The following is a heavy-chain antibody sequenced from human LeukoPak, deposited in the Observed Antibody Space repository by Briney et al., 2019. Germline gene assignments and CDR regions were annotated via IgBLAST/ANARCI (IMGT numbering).Heavy chain of an antibody. J-gene: IGHJ4*02. V-gene: IGHV1-18*01. Sequence: ASVKVSCKASGYTFTSQDISWVRQAPGQGLEWMGWISGYNGNTNYAEKLQGRVTMTTVTSTSTAYMELRNLRSDDTAVYYCARNRYDSSGQYDYWGQGTLVTVSS. D-gene: IGHD3-22*01. CDR1: GYTFTSQD. CDR3: ARNRYDSSGQYDY. CDR2: ISGYNGNT.